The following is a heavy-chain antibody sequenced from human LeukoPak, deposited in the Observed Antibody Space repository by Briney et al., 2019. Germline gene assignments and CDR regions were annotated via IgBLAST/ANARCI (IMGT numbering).Heavy chain of an antibody. Sequence: SETLSLTCTVSGGSISSSSYYWGWIRQPPGKGLEWIGSIYYSGSTYYNPSLKSRVTISVDTSKNQFSLKLSSVTAADTAVYYCARDSGYDIIDYWGQGTLVTVSS. J-gene: IGHJ4*02. CDR3: ARDSGYDIIDY. D-gene: IGHD5-12*01. V-gene: IGHV4-39*07. CDR2: IYYSGST. CDR1: GGSISSSSYY.